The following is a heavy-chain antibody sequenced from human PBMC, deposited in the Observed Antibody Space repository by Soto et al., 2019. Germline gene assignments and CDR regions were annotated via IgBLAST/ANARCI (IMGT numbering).Heavy chain of an antibody. CDR3: AKGGRQWLVTSDFNY. D-gene: IGHD6-19*01. CDR2: VSHDGRNT. CDR1: GFTFSDYA. Sequence: VQLVESGGGVVQPGRSLRLSCAASGFTFSDYAMHWVRQAPGKGLDGVAVVSHDGRNTHYADSLKGRFTISRDSSKNTVSLEMTSLRAEDTAVYYCAKGGRQWLVTSDFNYWGQGALVTVSS. V-gene: IGHV3-30*18. J-gene: IGHJ4*02.